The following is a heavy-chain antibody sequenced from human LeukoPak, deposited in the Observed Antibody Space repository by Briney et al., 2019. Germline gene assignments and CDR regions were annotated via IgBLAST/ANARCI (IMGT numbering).Heavy chain of an antibody. V-gene: IGHV1-69*10. CDR1: GGTFNIYT. CDR3: ARDCSSTSCYSPDAFDI. J-gene: IGHJ3*02. D-gene: IGHD2-2*02. Sequence: ASVTVSYKASGGTFNIYTNSWVRQAPGQPLEWMGGILPILGIADYAQKFQGRVTITADKSTSTAYMELSSLRSEDTAVYYCARDCSSTSCYSPDAFDIWGQGTMVTVSS. CDR2: ILPILGIA.